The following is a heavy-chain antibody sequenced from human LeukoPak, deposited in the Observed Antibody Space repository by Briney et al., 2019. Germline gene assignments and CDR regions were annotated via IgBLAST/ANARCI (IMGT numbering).Heavy chain of an antibody. Sequence: PSETLSLTCTVSGGSISSSSYYWGWIRQPPGKGLEWIGSIYYSGSTYYNPSLKSQVTISVDTSKNQFSLKLSSVTAADTAVYYCASPGGDDSSGYSIPYYFDYWGQGTLVTVSS. D-gene: IGHD3-22*01. CDR1: GGSISSSSYY. CDR3: ASPGGDDSSGYSIPYYFDY. V-gene: IGHV4-39*01. J-gene: IGHJ4*02. CDR2: IYYSGST.